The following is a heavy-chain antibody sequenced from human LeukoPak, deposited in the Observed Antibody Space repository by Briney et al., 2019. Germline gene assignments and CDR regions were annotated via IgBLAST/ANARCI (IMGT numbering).Heavy chain of an antibody. CDR2: ISGDNGDT. J-gene: IGHJ4*02. CDR3: ARAWVAGPKYFDY. D-gene: IGHD6-19*01. Sequence: ASVKVSCTTSGYTFTTYGIGWLRQAPGQGLEWMAWISGDNGDTNYAQKFQGRVTMTTDTSTSTAYMDLRSLRSDDTAVYYCARAWVAGPKYFDYWGQGTLVTVSS. V-gene: IGHV1-18*01. CDR1: GYTFTTYG.